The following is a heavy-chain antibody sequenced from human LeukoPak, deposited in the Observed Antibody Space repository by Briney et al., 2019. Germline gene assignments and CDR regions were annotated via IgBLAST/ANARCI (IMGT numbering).Heavy chain of an antibody. Sequence: PGGSLRLPCAASGFTFISYAMNWVRQAPGKGLQWVSGISGSGGRAYYADSVKGRFTISRDNSKNMLYLQMNSLRAEDTAVYYCAKPSITDGYFDYWGQGTLVTVSS. J-gene: IGHJ4*02. CDR3: AKPSITDGYFDY. V-gene: IGHV3-23*01. D-gene: IGHD5-24*01. CDR1: GFTFISYA. CDR2: ISGSGGRA.